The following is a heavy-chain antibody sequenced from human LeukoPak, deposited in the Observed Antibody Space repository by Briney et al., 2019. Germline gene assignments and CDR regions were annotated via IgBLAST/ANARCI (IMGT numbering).Heavy chain of an antibody. D-gene: IGHD2-2*01. CDR1: GYTFTSYY. Sequence: ASVKVSCKASGYTFTSYYMHWVRQAPGQGLEWMGIINPSGGSTSYAQKFQGRVTMTRDTSTSTVYMELSSLRSEDTAVYYCARVSFQLGYCSSTSCYQIDYWGQGTLVTVSS. J-gene: IGHJ4*02. CDR3: ARVSFQLGYCSSTSCYQIDY. V-gene: IGHV1-46*01. CDR2: INPSGGST.